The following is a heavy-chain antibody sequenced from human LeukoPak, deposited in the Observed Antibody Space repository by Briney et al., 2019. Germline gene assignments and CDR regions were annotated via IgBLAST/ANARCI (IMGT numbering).Heavy chain of an antibody. J-gene: IGHJ4*02. CDR3: AKDVEGATQYYFDY. CDR2: ISYDGSHK. Sequence: PTGRSLRLSCAASGFTFSSYAIHWARQAPGKGLEWVAVISYDGSHKYYADSVKGRFTISRDNSKNTLYLQMNSLRAEDTAVHYCAKDVEGATQYYFDYWGQGTLVTVSS. V-gene: IGHV3-30-3*02. CDR1: GFTFSSYA. D-gene: IGHD1-26*01.